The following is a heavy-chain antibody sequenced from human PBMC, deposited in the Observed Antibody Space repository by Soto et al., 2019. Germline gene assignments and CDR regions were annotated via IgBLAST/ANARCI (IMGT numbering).Heavy chain of an antibody. J-gene: IGHJ1*01. V-gene: IGHV1-18*01. CDR3: VMSIEASMQH. Sequence: ASVKVSCKASGYTFTSYGISWVRQAPGQGLEWMGWISAYNGNTNYAQKLQGRVTMTTDKSTSTAYMELSSLRSDDTAVYYCVMSIEASMQHWGQGTLVTVSS. D-gene: IGHD6-6*01. CDR2: ISAYNGNT. CDR1: GYTFTSYG.